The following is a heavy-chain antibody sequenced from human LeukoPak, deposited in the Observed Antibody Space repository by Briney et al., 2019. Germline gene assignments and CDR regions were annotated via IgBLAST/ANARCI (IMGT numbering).Heavy chain of an antibody. CDR1: GFTFSSYS. J-gene: IGHJ4*02. Sequence: GGSLRLSCAASGFTFSSYSMNWVRQAPGKGLEWVSSISSSSSYIYYADSVKGRFTISRDNAKNSLYLQMNSLRAEDTAVYYCARARGYDISTGEIDYWGQGTLVTVSS. CDR2: ISSSSSYI. CDR3: ARARGYDISTGEIDY. V-gene: IGHV3-21*01. D-gene: IGHD3-9*01.